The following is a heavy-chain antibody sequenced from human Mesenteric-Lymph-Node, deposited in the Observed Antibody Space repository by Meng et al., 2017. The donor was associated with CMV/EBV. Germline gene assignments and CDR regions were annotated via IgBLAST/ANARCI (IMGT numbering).Heavy chain of an antibody. CDR3: ARSSAWSDHDAFDL. CDR2: ISAYNGNT. J-gene: IGHJ3*01. V-gene: IGHV1-18*01. CDR1: DYTFTSYG. Sequence: ASDYTFTSYGINWVRQAPGQGLEWMGWISAYNGNTNFAQKLQDRVTMTTDTSTSTAYMELSSLRSDDTALYYCARSSAWSDHDAFDLWGQGTVVTVSS. D-gene: IGHD6-19*01.